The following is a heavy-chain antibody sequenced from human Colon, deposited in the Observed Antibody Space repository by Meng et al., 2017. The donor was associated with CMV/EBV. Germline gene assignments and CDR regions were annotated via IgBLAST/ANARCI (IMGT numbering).Heavy chain of an antibody. V-gene: IGHV3-23*01. J-gene: IGHJ4*02. CDR3: AKDRHADSTTFYDS. CDR2: ISDSGGRT. D-gene: IGHD1-1*01. CDR1: GFDFKFYA. Sequence: GGSLRLSCAASGFDFKFYAMTWVRQAPGKGLEWVSGISDSGGRTFYADSVKGRFTISRDNSKNTVYLQMNSLRADDTAVYYCAKDRHADSTTFYDSWGQGTLVTVSS.